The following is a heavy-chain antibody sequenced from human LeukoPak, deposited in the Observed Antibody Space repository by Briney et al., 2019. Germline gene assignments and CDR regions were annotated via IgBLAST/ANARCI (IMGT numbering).Heavy chain of an antibody. CDR1: GGSISSYY. J-gene: IGHJ4*02. CDR2: IYYSGST. V-gene: IGHV4-59*01. Sequence: SETLSLTCTVFGGSISSYYWSWIRQPPGKGLEWIGYIYYSGSTNYNPSLKSRVTISVDTSKNQFSLKLSSVTAADTAVYYCARDRGLYAFDYWGQGTLVTVSS. CDR3: ARDRGLYAFDY. D-gene: IGHD3-16*01.